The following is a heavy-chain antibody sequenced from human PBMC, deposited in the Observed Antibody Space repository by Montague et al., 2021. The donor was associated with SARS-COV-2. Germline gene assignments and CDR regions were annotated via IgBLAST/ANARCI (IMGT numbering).Heavy chain of an antibody. J-gene: IGHJ6*02. Sequence: SLRLSCAASGFTFSNYWMSWVRQAPGKGLEWVANIKNDESEKYYVDSVKGRFSVSRENAKSSLYLQMNSLRVEDTAVYYCARVSSSIDCFGMDVWGQGTTVTVSS. D-gene: IGHD6-13*01. V-gene: IGHV3-7*01. CDR1: GFTFSNYW. CDR2: IKNDESEK. CDR3: ARVSSSIDCFGMDV.